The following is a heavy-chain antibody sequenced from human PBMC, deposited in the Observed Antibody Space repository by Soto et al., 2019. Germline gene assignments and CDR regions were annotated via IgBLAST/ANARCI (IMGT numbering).Heavy chain of an antibody. V-gene: IGHV1-69*01. Sequence: QVLMVQSGPEVKKPGSSVKVSCKASGGTFNNYAINWVRQAPGKGLEWMGGIIPTFGTGNHAQKFQGRVTITADESTTTAYMELNSLRSEDTAIYYSANFDGTLVRGGRSSPYEMDVWGQGTTVIVSS. D-gene: IGHD3-10*01. CDR1: GGTFNNYA. CDR2: IIPTFGTG. CDR3: ANFDGTLVRGGRSSPYEMDV. J-gene: IGHJ6*02.